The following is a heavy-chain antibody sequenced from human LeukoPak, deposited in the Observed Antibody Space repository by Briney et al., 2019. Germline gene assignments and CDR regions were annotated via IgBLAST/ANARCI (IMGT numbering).Heavy chain of an antibody. D-gene: IGHD6-19*01. Sequence: ASVTVSYKASGYTFTDYYMHWVRQAPGQGGEGMGWINPNSGGTNYAQKFQGRVTMTRDTSISTAYMELSRLRSDDTAVYYCARDTRVAGSSYPFYWGQGTLVTVSS. CDR2: INPNSGGT. J-gene: IGHJ4*02. CDR1: GYTFTDYY. CDR3: ARDTRVAGSSYPFY. V-gene: IGHV1-2*02.